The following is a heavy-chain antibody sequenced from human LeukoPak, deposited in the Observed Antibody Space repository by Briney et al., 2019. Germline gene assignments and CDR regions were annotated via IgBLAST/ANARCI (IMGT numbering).Heavy chain of an antibody. CDR3: ARFKRAGGWSYFDY. J-gene: IGHJ4*02. CDR2: IYNSGST. CDR1: GGSIRIYY. V-gene: IGHV4-59*01. D-gene: IGHD6-19*01. Sequence: SETLSLTCTVSGGSIRIYYWSWIRQPPGKGLEWIGHIYNSGSTNYSPSLKSRVTISVDTSKNQFSLKLSSVTAADTAVYYCARFKRAGGWSYFDYWGQGTLVTVSS.